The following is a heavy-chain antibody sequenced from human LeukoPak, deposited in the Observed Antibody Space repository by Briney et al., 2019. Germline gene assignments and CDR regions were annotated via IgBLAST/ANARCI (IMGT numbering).Heavy chain of an antibody. CDR2: ISGNGDST. Sequence: PGGSLRLSCAASGFTFRSYSMSWVRQAPGRGLEWVSAISGNGDSTYYADSVKGRFTISRDSSKNTLSLQMNSLRAEDTAVYYCAARPPRAVAGPFDYWGQGTLVTVSS. D-gene: IGHD6-19*01. CDR1: GFTFRSYS. J-gene: IGHJ4*02. CDR3: AARPPRAVAGPFDY. V-gene: IGHV3-23*01.